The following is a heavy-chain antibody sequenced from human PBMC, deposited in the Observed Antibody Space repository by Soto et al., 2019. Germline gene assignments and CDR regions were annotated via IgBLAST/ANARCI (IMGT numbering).Heavy chain of an antibody. J-gene: IGHJ4*02. V-gene: IGHV3-30*18. D-gene: IGHD6-13*01. CDR3: ANLGIAAAGSDY. CDR1: GFTFSSYG. CDR2: ISHDESNK. Sequence: QVQLVESGGGVVQPGTSLRLSCAASGFTFSSYGMHWVRQAPGKGLEWVAVISHDESNKHYVDSVKGRFTISRDNSQNTLYLQMNSLRAEDTAVYYCANLGIAAAGSDYWGQGTLVTVSS.